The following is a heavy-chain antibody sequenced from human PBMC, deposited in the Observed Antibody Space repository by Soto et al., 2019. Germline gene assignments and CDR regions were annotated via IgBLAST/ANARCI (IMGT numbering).Heavy chain of an antibody. CDR2: ISGSDGKT. D-gene: IGHD3-3*01. CDR1: GFSFGSYA. CDR3: ARDPNTDYDFRSGRLHGMDV. J-gene: IGHJ6*02. V-gene: IGHV3-23*01. Sequence: PGGSLRLSCAASGFSFGSYALSWVRQAPGKGLEWVSTISGSDGKTFYADSVKGRFSISRDTSQSTLYLQMNSLRAEDTAVHSCARDPNTDYDFRSGRLHGMDVWGQGTTVTVSS.